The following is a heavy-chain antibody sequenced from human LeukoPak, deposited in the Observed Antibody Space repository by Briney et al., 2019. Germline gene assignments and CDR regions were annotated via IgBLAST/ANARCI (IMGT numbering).Heavy chain of an antibody. CDR3: ARVRGKSSYYGMDV. J-gene: IGHJ6*02. CDR1: GYTLTGYY. D-gene: IGHD4-23*01. CDR2: INPNSGGT. Sequence: EASVKVSCKASGYTLTGYYMHWVRQAPGQGLEWMGWINPNSGGTNYAQKFQGRVTMTRDTSISTAYMELSRLRSDDTAVYYCARVRGKSSYYGMDVWGQGTTVTVSS. V-gene: IGHV1-2*02.